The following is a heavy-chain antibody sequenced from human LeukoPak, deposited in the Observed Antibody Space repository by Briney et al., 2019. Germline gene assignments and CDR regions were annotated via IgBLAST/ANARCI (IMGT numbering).Heavy chain of an antibody. CDR1: GGSISSYY. Sequence: PSETLSLTCTVSGGSISSYYWSWIRQPPGKGLEWIGYIYYSGSTNYNPSLKSRVTISVDTSKNQFSLKLSSVTAADTAVYYCARTLIVVVLAAKGYWFDPWGQGTLVTVSS. CDR2: IYYSGST. J-gene: IGHJ5*02. CDR3: ARTLIVVVLAAKGYWFDP. D-gene: IGHD2-2*01. V-gene: IGHV4-59*01.